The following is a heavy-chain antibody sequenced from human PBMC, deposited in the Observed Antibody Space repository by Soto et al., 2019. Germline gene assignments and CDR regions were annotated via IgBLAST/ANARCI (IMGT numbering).Heavy chain of an antibody. Sequence: PSETLSLTCTVSGGSITSSNWWTCVRQPPVKGLEWIGEIFPTGSTKYTPSLSSRVAISLDKSKNQFSLRLSSVTAADTAVYYCAKEGDCYGGSCPLDDWGQGIQVTVSS. V-gene: IGHV4-4*02. D-gene: IGHD2-15*01. CDR1: GGSITSSNW. CDR3: AKEGDCYGGSCPLDD. J-gene: IGHJ4*01. CDR2: IFPTGST.